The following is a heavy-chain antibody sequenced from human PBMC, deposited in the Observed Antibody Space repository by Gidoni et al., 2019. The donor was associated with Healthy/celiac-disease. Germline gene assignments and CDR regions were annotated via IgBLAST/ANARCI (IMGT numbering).Heavy chain of an antibody. CDR1: GGSISSGDSY. D-gene: IGHD3-9*01. CDR3: ARDRGGYYDILTGYNWFDP. CDR2: IYYSGST. Sequence: QVQLQESGPGLVKPSQTLSLTCTFSGGSISSGDSYWSWIRQPPGKGLEWIGYIYYSGSTYYNPSLKSRVTISVDTSKNQFSLKLSSVTAADTAVYYCARDRGGYYDILTGYNWFDPWGQGTLVTVSS. V-gene: IGHV4-30-4*01. J-gene: IGHJ5*02.